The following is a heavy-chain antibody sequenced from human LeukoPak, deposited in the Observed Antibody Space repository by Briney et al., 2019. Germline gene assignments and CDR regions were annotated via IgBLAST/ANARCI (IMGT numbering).Heavy chain of an antibody. CDR2: ISGSGGST. Sequence: GGSLRLSCAASGFTFSSYAMSWVRQAPGKGLEWVSAISGSGGSTYYADPVKGRFTISRDNSKTTLYLQMNSLRAEDTAVYYCAKSGGVLPRPFDYWGQGTLVTVSS. V-gene: IGHV3-23*01. CDR1: GFTFSSYA. CDR3: AKSGGVLPRPFDY. D-gene: IGHD3-16*01. J-gene: IGHJ4*02.